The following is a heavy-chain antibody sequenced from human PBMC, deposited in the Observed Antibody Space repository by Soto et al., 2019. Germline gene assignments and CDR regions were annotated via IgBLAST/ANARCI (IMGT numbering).Heavy chain of an antibody. CDR3: ASSIVGATRFDY. CDR2: IISSTGTI. Sequence: GGSLRLSCAASGFIFSDYYMSWIRQAPGKGLEWLSYIISSTGTIYDADSVKGRFTISRDDAKNSLYLQMHNLRAEDTAVYYCASSIVGATRFDYWGQGTLVTVSS. J-gene: IGHJ4*02. V-gene: IGHV3-11*01. D-gene: IGHD1-26*01. CDR1: GFIFSDYY.